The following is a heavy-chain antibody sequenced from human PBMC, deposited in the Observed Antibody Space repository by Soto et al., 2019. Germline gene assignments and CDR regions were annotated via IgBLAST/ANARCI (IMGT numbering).Heavy chain of an antibody. CDR1: GGSISSSSYY. CDR2: IYYSGST. CDR3: ARHEDCSSTSCYRGIYYFDY. Sequence: SETLSLTCTVSGGSISSSSYYWGWIRQPPGKGLEWIGSIYYSGSTYYNPSLKSRVTISVDTSKNQFSLKLSSVTAADTAVYYCARHEDCSSTSCYRGIYYFDYWGQGTLVTVSS. D-gene: IGHD2-2*01. J-gene: IGHJ4*02. V-gene: IGHV4-39*01.